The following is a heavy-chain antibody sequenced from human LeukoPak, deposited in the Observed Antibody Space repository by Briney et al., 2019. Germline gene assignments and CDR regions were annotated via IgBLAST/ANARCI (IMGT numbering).Heavy chain of an antibody. CDR3: ARGVLVGAMFDY. Sequence: SETLSLTCTVSGGSFSSYYWGWIRQPPGKGLEWIGSIYYSGSTYYNPSLKSRVTISVDTSKNQFSLKLSSVTAADTAVYYCARGVLVGAMFDYWGQGTLVTVSS. J-gene: IGHJ4*02. V-gene: IGHV4-39*07. CDR1: GGSFSSYY. CDR2: IYYSGST. D-gene: IGHD1-26*01.